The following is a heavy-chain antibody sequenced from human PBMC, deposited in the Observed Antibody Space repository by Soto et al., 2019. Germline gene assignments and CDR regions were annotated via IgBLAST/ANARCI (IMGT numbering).Heavy chain of an antibody. CDR1: GFTFGTYD. V-gene: IGHV3-23*01. CDR3: ALYTAMFL. D-gene: IGHD5-18*01. Sequence: EVQLLESGGGLVQPGRSLRLSCTGSGFTFGTYDMNWVRQPPGKGLEWVSGLTSGGTIHYADSVKGRFTISRDDSKNMLYLQMNSLRAEDTAVYFCALYTAMFLRGQGTLVIVSS. J-gene: IGHJ4*02. CDR2: LTSGGTI.